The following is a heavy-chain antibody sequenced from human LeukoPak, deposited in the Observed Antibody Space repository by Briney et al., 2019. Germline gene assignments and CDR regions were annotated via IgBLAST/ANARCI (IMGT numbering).Heavy chain of an antibody. Sequence: PGGSLRLSCAASGFTFSSYAMHWVRQAPGKGLEWVSSISSSSSYIYYADSVKGRFAISRDNAKNSLYLQMNSLRAEDTAVYYCASGFLASFDYWGQGTLVTVSS. V-gene: IGHV3-21*01. J-gene: IGHJ4*02. D-gene: IGHD3-3*01. CDR2: ISSSSSYI. CDR3: ASGFLASFDY. CDR1: GFTFSSYA.